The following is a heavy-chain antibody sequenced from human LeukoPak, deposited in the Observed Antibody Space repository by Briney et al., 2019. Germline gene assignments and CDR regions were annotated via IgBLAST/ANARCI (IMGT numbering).Heavy chain of an antibody. D-gene: IGHD3-22*01. CDR1: GFTFDDYA. V-gene: IGHV3-9*01. CDR3: AKHSTYYYDSSGYCDY. J-gene: IGHJ4*02. Sequence: GGSLRLSCAASGFTFDDYAMHWVRQAPGKGLEWVSGISWNSGSIGYADSVKGRFTISRDNAKNSLYLQMNSLRAEDTALYYCAKHSTYYYDSSGYCDYWGQGTLVTVSS. CDR2: ISWNSGSI.